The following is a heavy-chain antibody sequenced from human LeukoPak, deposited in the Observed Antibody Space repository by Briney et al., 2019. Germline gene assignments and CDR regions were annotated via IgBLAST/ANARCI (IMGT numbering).Heavy chain of an antibody. D-gene: IGHD1-26*01. CDR1: GFTFSNYW. CDR2: ISASGDTT. V-gene: IGHV3-23*01. CDR3: AKGSSGTYSRIYFDY. Sequence: GGSLRLSCAVSGFTFSNYWMHWVRQAPGKGLVWVSVISASGDTTYYADSVKGRFTISRDNSKNTLYLQMNSLRAEDTALYYCAKGSSGTYSRIYFDYWGQGTLVTVSS. J-gene: IGHJ4*02.